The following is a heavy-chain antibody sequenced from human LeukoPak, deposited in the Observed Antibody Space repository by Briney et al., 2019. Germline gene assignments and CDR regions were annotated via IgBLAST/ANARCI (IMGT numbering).Heavy chain of an antibody. CDR1: GYTFTSYY. V-gene: IGHV1-46*01. J-gene: IGHJ1*01. CDR2: INPSGDST. D-gene: IGHD3-22*01. CDR3: AGDSSGYWECLQI. Sequence: ASVKVSCKASGYTFTSYYMHWVRQAPGQGLEWMGIINPSGDSTTYAQNFQGRVTMTRDTSTSTVYLELSSLKSDDTAVYYCAGDSSGYWECLQIWGQGTLVTVSS.